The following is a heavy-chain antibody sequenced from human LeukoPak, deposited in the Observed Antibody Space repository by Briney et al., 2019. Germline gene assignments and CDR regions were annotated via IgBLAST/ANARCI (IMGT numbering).Heavy chain of an antibody. V-gene: IGHV3-49*03. J-gene: IGHJ4*02. CDR2: ISSKACGGTT. Sequence: GGSLRLSCKASGFTFGDYAMSWFRPAPGEVQEWVGFISSKACGGTTEYAAAMKGRFTNTTDDSTSIAHRQMKSLETDDTAVYYCWIGYYDSSGYYYEVDYWGQGTLVTVSS. CDR1: GFTFGDYA. D-gene: IGHD3-22*01. CDR3: WIGYYDSSGYYYEVDY.